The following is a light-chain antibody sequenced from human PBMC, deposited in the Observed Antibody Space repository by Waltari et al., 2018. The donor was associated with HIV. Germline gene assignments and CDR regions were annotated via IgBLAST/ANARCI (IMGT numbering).Light chain of an antibody. CDR2: AAS. CDR3: QQSYSTPPT. CDR1: QTIGIY. J-gene: IGKJ4*01. V-gene: IGKV1-39*01. Sequence: DIQMTQSPPSLSASVGDRVTITCRASQTIGIYLNWYQQKPGKAPNLLIYAASRLQSGVPSRFRGSGSETDFTLTISSLQPEDFATYYCQQSYSTPPTFGGGTKVDIK.